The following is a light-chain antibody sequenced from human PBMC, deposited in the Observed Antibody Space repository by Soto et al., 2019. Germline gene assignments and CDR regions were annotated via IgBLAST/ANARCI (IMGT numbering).Light chain of an antibody. V-gene: IGKV3-11*01. CDR2: DAS. J-gene: IGKJ5*01. CDR3: QHRSIWPVS. CDR1: QSVYTY. Sequence: EIVLTQSPATLSLSPGERATLSCRASQSVYTYLSWYQQKPGLAPRLLIYDASSRATGIPAMFSGSGSGTDFTLTISSLEPEDFAVYYCQHRSIWPVSFGQGTRLEIK.